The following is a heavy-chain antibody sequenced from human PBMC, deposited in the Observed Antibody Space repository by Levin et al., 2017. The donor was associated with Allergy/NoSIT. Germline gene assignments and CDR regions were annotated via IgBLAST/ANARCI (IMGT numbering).Heavy chain of an antibody. V-gene: IGHV4-39*01. CDR2: SYYSGST. J-gene: IGHJ5*02. CDR1: GGSISSSSYY. D-gene: IGHD2-15*01. CDR3: ARQLIGYCSGGSCRGWFDP. Sequence: ESLKISCTVSGGSISSSSYYWGWIRQPPGKGLEWIGSSYYSGSTYYNPCLKSRVTISVDTSKNQFSLKLSSVTAADTAVYYCARQLIGYCSGGSCRGWFDPWGQGTLVTVSS.